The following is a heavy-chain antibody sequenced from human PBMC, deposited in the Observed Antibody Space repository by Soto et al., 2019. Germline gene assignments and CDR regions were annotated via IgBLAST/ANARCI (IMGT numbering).Heavy chain of an antibody. CDR1: TFVFSVYS. D-gene: IGHD3-3*01. Sequence: QVQLVESGGGVVQSERSLRLSCTTSTFVFSVYSLHWVRQAPGKGLEWVALISHDGANKYYADSVKGRFTISRDNSKDTLYLQMNSLRPEDTAVYFCARDKDQYKFWGGTLDSWGQGTLVTVSA. J-gene: IGHJ4*02. CDR2: ISHDGANK. V-gene: IGHV3-30-3*01. CDR3: ARDKDQYKFWGGTLDS.